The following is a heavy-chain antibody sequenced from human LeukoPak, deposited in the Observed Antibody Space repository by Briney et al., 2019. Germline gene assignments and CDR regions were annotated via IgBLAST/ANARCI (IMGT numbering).Heavy chain of an antibody. CDR1: GFTVSTNY. V-gene: IGHV3-21*01. CDR2: ISSSSSYI. CDR3: AKFSCSGGSCYRHLSTFVDDY. Sequence: GGSLRLSCAASGFTVSTNYMTWVRQAPGKGLEWVSSISSSSSYIYYADSVKGRFTISRDNAKNSLYLQMNSLRAEDTAVYYCAKFSCSGGSCYRHLSTFVDDYWGQGTLVTVSS. D-gene: IGHD2-15*01. J-gene: IGHJ4*02.